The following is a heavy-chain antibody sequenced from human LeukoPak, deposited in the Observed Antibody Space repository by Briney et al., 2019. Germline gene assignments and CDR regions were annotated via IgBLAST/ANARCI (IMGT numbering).Heavy chain of an antibody. CDR3: ARPVGVTTVTPFYGMDV. V-gene: IGHV3-53*01. Sequence: PGGSLRLSCAASGFTVSSNYMSWVRQAPGKGLEWVSVIYSGGSTYYADSVKGRFTISRDNSKNTLYLQMNSLRAEDTAVYYCARPVGVTTVTPFYGMDVWGQGTTVTVSS. J-gene: IGHJ6*02. CDR1: GFTVSSNY. D-gene: IGHD4-17*01. CDR2: IYSGGST.